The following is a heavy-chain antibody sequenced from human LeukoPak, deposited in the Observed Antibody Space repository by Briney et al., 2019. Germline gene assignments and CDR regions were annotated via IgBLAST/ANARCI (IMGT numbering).Heavy chain of an antibody. CDR1: GGSFSGYY. J-gene: IGHJ3*02. D-gene: IGHD3-16*02. Sequence: SETLSLTCAVYGGSFSGYYWSWIRQPPGKGLEWIGEINHSGSTNYNPSLKGRVTISVDTSKNQFSLKLSSVTAADTAVYYCARGGSYRWFLDAFDIWGQGTMVTVSS. CDR3: ARGGSYRWFLDAFDI. V-gene: IGHV4-34*01. CDR2: INHSGST.